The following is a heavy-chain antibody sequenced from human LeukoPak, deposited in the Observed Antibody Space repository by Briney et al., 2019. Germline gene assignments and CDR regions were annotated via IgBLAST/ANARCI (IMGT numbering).Heavy chain of an antibody. J-gene: IGHJ4*02. CDR3: ARIGITNYHDSSGYFDY. CDR2: IKQDGSDK. Sequence: GGSLRLSCAASGFTFSGYWMSWVRQAPGKGLEWMAHIKQDGSDKYYVDSVKGRFTISRDNAKNSLYLQMNSLRAEDTAVYYCARIGITNYHDSSGYFDYWGQGTLVTVSS. CDR1: GFTFSGYW. D-gene: IGHD3-22*01. V-gene: IGHV3-7*01.